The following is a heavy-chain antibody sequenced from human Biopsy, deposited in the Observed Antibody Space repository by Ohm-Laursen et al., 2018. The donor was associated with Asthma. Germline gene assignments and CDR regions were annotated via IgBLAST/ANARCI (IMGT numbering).Heavy chain of an antibody. CDR2: VFWSGST. CDR1: GGYTGSSDHH. V-gene: IGHV4-30-4*01. CDR3: ARVVSYGDIYFGIDV. Sequence: TLSLTCRVSGGYTGSSDHHWAWIRQAPGKGLEWIGFVFWSGSTHYSRSLERRVSISIDTATNEFSMKLWSVTPADTAVYCCARVVSYGDIYFGIDVWGPGNTVVVS. D-gene: IGHD4-17*01. J-gene: IGHJ6*02.